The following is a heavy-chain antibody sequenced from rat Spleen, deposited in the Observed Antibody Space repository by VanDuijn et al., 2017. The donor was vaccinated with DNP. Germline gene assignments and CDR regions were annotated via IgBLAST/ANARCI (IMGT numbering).Heavy chain of an antibody. Sequence: EVQLVESGGDLVQPGRSLKVSCVVSGFTFNNYWMTWIRQVPGKGLEWVASITTSGDSTSSPDSVKGRFTISRDNAKNTLYLQMNSLRSEDTALYYCAALTTAPFEYWGQGVMVTVSS. CDR1: GFTFNNYW. CDR2: ITTSGDST. J-gene: IGHJ2*01. V-gene: IGHV5-31*01. D-gene: IGHD1-11*01. CDR3: AALTTAPFEY.